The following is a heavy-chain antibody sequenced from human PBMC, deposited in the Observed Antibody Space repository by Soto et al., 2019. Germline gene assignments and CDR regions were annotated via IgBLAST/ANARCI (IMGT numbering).Heavy chain of an antibody. D-gene: IGHD6-6*01. V-gene: IGHV3-7*01. CDR2: ISADASEK. Sequence: GSLRLSCAASGFTFSVSWMNWVRQAPGKGLEWVAYISADASEKNYVDSVKGRFTISRDNAKNSLYQQMNSLRAEDTAVYYCARTPRLLDSWGQGTLVTVS. CDR1: GFTFSVSW. CDR3: ARTPRLLDS. J-gene: IGHJ4*02.